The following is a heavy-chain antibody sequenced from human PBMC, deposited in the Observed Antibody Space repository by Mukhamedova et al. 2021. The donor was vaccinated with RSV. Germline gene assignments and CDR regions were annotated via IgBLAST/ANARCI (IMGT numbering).Heavy chain of an antibody. J-gene: IGHJ4*02. CDR3: TKSGYKSGPY. V-gene: IGHV3-23*01. D-gene: IGHD3-3*01. CDR2: IIASGTET. Sequence: SGIIASGTETYHADSVKGRFTTSRDNSKNTVYLQMESLRAEDTALYYCTKSGYKSGPYWGQGTVVTVSS.